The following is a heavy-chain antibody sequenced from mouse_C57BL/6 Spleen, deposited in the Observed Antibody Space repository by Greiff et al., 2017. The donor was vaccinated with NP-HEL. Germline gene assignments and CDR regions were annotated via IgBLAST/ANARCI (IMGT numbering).Heavy chain of an antibody. CDR3: ARRRVVTTLYYYAMDY. CDR1: GFTFSDSG. CDR2: LSSGSSTI. V-gene: IGHV5-17*01. Sequence: EVKLVESGGGLVKPGGSLKLSCAASGFTFSDSGMHWVRQAPEKGLEWVAYLSSGSSTIYYADTVKGRFTISRDNAKHTLFLQMTSLRSEDTAMYYCARRRVVTTLYYYAMDYWGQGTSVIVSS. J-gene: IGHJ4*01. D-gene: IGHD2-3*01.